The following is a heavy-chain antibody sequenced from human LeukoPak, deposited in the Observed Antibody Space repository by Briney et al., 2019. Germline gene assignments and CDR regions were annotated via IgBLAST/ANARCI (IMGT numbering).Heavy chain of an antibody. Sequence: GRSLRLSCAASGFTFSSYGMHWVRQAPGKGLEWVAVIWYDGSNKYYADSVKGRFTISRDNSKNTLYLQMNSLRAEDTAVYYCARDPRFGYYGMDVWGQGTTVTVSS. CDR2: IWYDGSNK. V-gene: IGHV3-33*01. CDR3: ARDPRFGYYGMDV. D-gene: IGHD3-16*01. J-gene: IGHJ6*02. CDR1: GFTFSSYG.